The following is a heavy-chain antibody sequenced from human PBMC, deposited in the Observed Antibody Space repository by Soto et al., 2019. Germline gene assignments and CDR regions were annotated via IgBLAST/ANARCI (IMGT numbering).Heavy chain of an antibody. CDR1: GFTFSSYA. CDR3: AKVGYSSSSDYYYYYGMDV. D-gene: IGHD6-6*01. Sequence: GGSLRLSCAASGFTFSSYAMSWVRQAPGKGLEWVSAISGSGGSTYYADSVKGRFTISRDNSKNTLYLQMNSLRAEDTAVYYCAKVGYSSSSDYYYYYGMDVWGQGTTVTVSS. CDR2: ISGSGGST. J-gene: IGHJ6*02. V-gene: IGHV3-23*01.